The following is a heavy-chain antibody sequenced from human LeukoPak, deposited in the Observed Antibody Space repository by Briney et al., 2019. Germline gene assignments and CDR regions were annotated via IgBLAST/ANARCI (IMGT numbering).Heavy chain of an antibody. CDR3: ARDPRNVGLAP. V-gene: IGHV3-74*01. CDR2: NNGDGSTT. CDR1: GFSLSGYW. D-gene: IGHD2-15*01. J-gene: IGHJ5*02. Sequence: GGSLRLSCVASGFSLSGYWMYWVRQAPGKGLMYVSRNNGDGSTTNYADVVKGRFTMSRDNVKNTLYLQMNSLRVEDTAVYYCARDPRNVGLAPWGQGTLVTVSS.